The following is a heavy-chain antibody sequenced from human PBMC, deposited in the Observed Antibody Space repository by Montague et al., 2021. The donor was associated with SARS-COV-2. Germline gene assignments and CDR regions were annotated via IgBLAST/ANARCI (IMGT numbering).Heavy chain of an antibody. J-gene: IGHJ6*02. D-gene: IGHD2-21*01. CDR3: ARAIGGGYYYYGMDV. V-gene: IGHV4-34*01. CDR1: GGSFSGYY. Sequence: SETLSLTCAVYGGSFSGYYWSWIRQPPGKGLEWLGEINHSGSTNYNPSLKSRVTISVDTSKNQFSLKLSSVTAADTAVYYCARAIGGGYYYYGMDVWGQGTTVTVSS. CDR2: INHSGST.